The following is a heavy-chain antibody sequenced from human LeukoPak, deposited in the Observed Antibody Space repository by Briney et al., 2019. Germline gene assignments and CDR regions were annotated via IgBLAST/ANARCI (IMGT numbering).Heavy chain of an antibody. CDR2: INHSGST. D-gene: IGHD6-19*01. CDR3: ATPGIAVAGTLRPFDY. Sequence: PSETLSLTCTVSGGSISSGGYYWSWIRQPPGKGLEWIGKINHSGSTNYNPSLKSRVTISVDTSKNQFSLKLSSVTAADTAVYYCATPGIAVAGTLRPFDYWGQGTLVTVSS. V-gene: IGHV4-39*07. J-gene: IGHJ4*02. CDR1: GGSISSGGYY.